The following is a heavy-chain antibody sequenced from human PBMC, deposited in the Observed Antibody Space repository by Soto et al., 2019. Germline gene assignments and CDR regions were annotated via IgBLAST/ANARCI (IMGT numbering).Heavy chain of an antibody. CDR3: AKEDGGSSDAFDI. Sequence: TGGSLRLSCAASGFTFSSYGMHWVRQAPGKGLEWVAVISYDGSNKYYADSVKGRFTISRDNSKNTLYLQMNSLRAEDTAVYYCAKEDGGSSDAFDIWGQGTMVTVSS. J-gene: IGHJ3*02. CDR1: GFTFSSYG. D-gene: IGHD1-26*01. CDR2: ISYDGSNK. V-gene: IGHV3-30*18.